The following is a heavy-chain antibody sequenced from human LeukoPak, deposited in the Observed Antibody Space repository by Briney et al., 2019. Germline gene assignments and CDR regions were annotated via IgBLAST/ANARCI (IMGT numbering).Heavy chain of an antibody. Sequence: ASVKVSCKASGYTFTSYDINWVRQATGQGLEWMGWMNPNSGNTGYAQKFQGRVTMTRDTSISTAYMELSRLRSDDTAVYYCAGLSILPNWFDPWGQGTLVTVSS. CDR3: AGLSILPNWFDP. V-gene: IGHV1-8*01. D-gene: IGHD2-15*01. CDR2: MNPNSGNT. CDR1: GYTFTSYD. J-gene: IGHJ5*02.